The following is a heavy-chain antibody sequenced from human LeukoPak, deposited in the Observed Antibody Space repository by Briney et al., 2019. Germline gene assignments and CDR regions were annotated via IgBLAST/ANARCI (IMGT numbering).Heavy chain of an antibody. Sequence: GGSLRLSCAASGFTFSSYSMDWVRQAPGKGLEWVSSISTSSNYIYYAGSVEGRFTISRDNAKNSLYLQMNSLRGEDTAVYYCARVDCSSTSCAFEFDPWGQGTLVTVSS. D-gene: IGHD2-2*01. CDR1: GFTFSSYS. CDR3: ARVDCSSTSCAFEFDP. V-gene: IGHV3-21*01. J-gene: IGHJ5*02. CDR2: ISTSSNYI.